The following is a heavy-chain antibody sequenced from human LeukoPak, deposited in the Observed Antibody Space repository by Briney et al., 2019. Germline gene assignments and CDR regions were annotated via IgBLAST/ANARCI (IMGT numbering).Heavy chain of an antibody. Sequence: GRSLRLSCAASGFTFSSYGMHWVRQAPGKGLEWVAVISHDGSNKYYADSVKGRFTISRDNSKNTLYLQMNSLRAEDTAVYYCARESRSSGWALASWFDPWGQGTLVTVSS. CDR1: GFTFSSYG. CDR3: ARESRSSGWALASWFDP. CDR2: ISHDGSNK. D-gene: IGHD6-19*01. J-gene: IGHJ5*02. V-gene: IGHV3-30*03.